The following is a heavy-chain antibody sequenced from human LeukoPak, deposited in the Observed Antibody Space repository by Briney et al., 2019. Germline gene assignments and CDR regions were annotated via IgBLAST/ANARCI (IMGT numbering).Heavy chain of an antibody. Sequence: SETLSLTCAVYGGSFSGHYWSWIRQPPGKGLEWIGEINHSGSTNYNPSLKSRVTISVDTSKNQFSLKLSSVTAADTAVYYCANTFGELSLKYFQHGGQGTLVTVSS. J-gene: IGHJ1*01. CDR1: GGSFSGHY. V-gene: IGHV4-34*01. CDR3: ANTFGELSLKYFQH. D-gene: IGHD3-16*02. CDR2: INHSGST.